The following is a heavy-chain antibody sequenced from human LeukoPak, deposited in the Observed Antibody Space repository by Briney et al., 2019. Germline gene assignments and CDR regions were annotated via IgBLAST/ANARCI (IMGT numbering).Heavy chain of an antibody. CDR1: GFTFSGYW. V-gene: IGHV3-74*01. CDR2: VNSDGSST. D-gene: IGHD6-6*01. Sequence: LPGGSLRLSCAASGFTFSGYWMHWVRQAPGKGLVWVSRVNSDGSSTNYADSVKGRFTISRDNAKNSLYLQMNSLRAEDTAVYYCAGDWGYSSSSPHYWGQGTLVTVSS. CDR3: AGDWGYSSSSPHY. J-gene: IGHJ4*02.